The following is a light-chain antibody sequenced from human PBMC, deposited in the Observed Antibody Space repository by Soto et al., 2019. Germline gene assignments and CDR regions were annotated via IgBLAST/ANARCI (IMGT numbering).Light chain of an antibody. CDR2: DTS. CDR1: QTLSNSF. Sequence: EIVLTQSPGTLSLSPGERATLSCRASQTLSNSFIAWYQQKPGQAPRLLIYDTSSRATGVPDRYSASGSRTDFTLTISRLEPEDFAVFFCQQYGTSEIIFGQGTRLEI. J-gene: IGKJ5*01. V-gene: IGKV3-20*01. CDR3: QQYGTSEII.